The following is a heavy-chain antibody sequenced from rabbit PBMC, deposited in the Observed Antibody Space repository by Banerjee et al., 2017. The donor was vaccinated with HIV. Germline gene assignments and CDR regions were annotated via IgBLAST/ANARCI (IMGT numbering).Heavy chain of an antibody. CDR1: GFSFSGYY. CDR2: IDAGSSGST. D-gene: IGHD1-1*01. CDR3: ARNYVNAFDP. J-gene: IGHJ2*01. V-gene: IGHV1S40*01. Sequence: QSLEESGGGLVQPEGSLTLTCTASGFSFSGYYMCWVREVPGKGLEWIGCIDAGSSGSTYYASWVNGRFTISKTSSTTVTLQMTSLTAADTATYFCARNYVNAFDPWGPGTLVTVS.